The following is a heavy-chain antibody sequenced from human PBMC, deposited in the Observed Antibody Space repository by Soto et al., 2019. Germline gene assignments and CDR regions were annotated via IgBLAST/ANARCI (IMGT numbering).Heavy chain of an antibody. V-gene: IGHV1-3*01. D-gene: IGHD2-2*01. CDR3: ARLEWGDCSSTSCFYNWFDP. Sequence: ASVKVSCKASGYTFTSYAMHWVRQAPGQRLEWMGWINAGNGNTKYSQKFQGRVTITRDTSASTAYMELSSLRSEDTAVYYCARLEWGDCSSTSCFYNWFDPWGQGTLGTVSS. J-gene: IGHJ5*02. CDR2: INAGNGNT. CDR1: GYTFTSYA.